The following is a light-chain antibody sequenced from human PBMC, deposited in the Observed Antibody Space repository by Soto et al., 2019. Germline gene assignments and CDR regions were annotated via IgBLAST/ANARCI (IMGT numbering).Light chain of an antibody. CDR2: GAS. CDR3: QQYGSSPLT. V-gene: IGKV3-20*01. Sequence: EIVMRQSPATLSVSPGERATLSCRASQSFSSNLAWYQQKPGQAPRLLIYGASSRATGIPDRFSGSGSGTDFTLTLSRLEPEDFAVYYCQQYGSSPLTFGGGTKVDIK. J-gene: IGKJ4*01. CDR1: QSFSSN.